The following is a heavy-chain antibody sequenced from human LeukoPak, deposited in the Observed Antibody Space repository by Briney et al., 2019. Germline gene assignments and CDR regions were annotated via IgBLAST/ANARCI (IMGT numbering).Heavy chain of an antibody. D-gene: IGHD3-16*01. CDR2: ISDST. Sequence: GGSLRLSCAASGFTFSNYGMSWVRQAPGEGLEWVSGISDSTWYADSVKGRFTISRDNSKNTLYLQMHSLRAEDTAIYYCAKVSVCYGCYLDFWGQGTLVTVS. CDR1: GFTFSNYG. V-gene: IGHV3-23*01. CDR3: AKVSVCYGCYLDF. J-gene: IGHJ4*02.